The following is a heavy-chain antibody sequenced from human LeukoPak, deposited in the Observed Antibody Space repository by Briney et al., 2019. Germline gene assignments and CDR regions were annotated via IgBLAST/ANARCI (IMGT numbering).Heavy chain of an antibody. CDR2: IYYSGST. CDR1: GGSISSYY. V-gene: IGHV4-59*01. Sequence: SEILSLTCTVSGGSISSYYWSWIRQPPGKGLEWIGYIYYSGSTNYNPSLKSRVTISVDTSKNQFSLKLSSVTAADTAVYYCARESVRLGGMDVWGQGTTVTVSS. J-gene: IGHJ6*02. CDR3: ARESVRLGGMDV. D-gene: IGHD5-12*01.